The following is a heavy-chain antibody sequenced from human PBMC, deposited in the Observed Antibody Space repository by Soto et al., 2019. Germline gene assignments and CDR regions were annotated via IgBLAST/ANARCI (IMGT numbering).Heavy chain of an antibody. D-gene: IGHD3-10*01. V-gene: IGHV5-51*01. CDR1: GYKVSTWHNFTSYW. CDR3: ARPSFGELLNDPLDV. J-gene: IGHJ3*01. Sequence: PGESLKISCMGSGYKVSTWHNFTSYWIAWVRQMPGQGLEWMGIIYPGDSDTRYSPSFQGQVTISADRSINTAYLQWNSLKASDTAMYYCARPSFGELLNDPLDVWGQGTMVTVSS. CDR2: IYPGDSDT.